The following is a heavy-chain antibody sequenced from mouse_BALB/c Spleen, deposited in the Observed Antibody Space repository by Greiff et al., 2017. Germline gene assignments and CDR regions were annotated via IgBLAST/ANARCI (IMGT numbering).Heavy chain of an antibody. Sequence: DVKLVESGGGLVQPGGSLKLSCAASGFTFSSYGMSWVRQTPDKRLELVATINSNGGSTYYPDSVKGRFTISRDNAKNTLYLQMSSLKSEDTAMYYCARGPMITTSWFAYWGQGTLVTVSA. CDR3: ARGPMITTSWFAY. V-gene: IGHV5-6-3*01. CDR2: INSNGGST. D-gene: IGHD2-4*01. CDR1: GFTFSSYG. J-gene: IGHJ3*01.